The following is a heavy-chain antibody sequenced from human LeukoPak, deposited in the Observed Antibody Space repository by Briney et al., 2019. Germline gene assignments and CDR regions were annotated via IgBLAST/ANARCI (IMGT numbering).Heavy chain of an antibody. Sequence: ASVKVSCKASGYTFTSYGISWVRQAPGQGLEWMGWISAYNGNTNYAQKFQGRVTMTEDTSTDTAYMELSSLRSEDTAVYYCATATGIAARPIDYWGQGTLVTVSS. J-gene: IGHJ4*02. CDR2: ISAYNGNT. CDR1: GYTFTSYG. D-gene: IGHD6-6*01. V-gene: IGHV1-18*01. CDR3: ATATGIAARPIDY.